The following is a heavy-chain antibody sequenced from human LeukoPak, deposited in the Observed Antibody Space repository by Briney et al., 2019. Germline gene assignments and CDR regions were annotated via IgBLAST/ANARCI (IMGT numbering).Heavy chain of an antibody. Sequence: PSETLSLTCTVSGDSISSSDYYWGWIRQPPGKGLEWIASIFYSGSTYYNPSLNSLVSISIDTSKNQFSLNVNSVTAADTAVYYCASRKLGNDYWGQGTLVTVSS. CDR3: ASRKLGNDY. V-gene: IGHV4-39*07. CDR1: GDSISSSDYY. D-gene: IGHD7-27*01. J-gene: IGHJ4*02. CDR2: IFYSGST.